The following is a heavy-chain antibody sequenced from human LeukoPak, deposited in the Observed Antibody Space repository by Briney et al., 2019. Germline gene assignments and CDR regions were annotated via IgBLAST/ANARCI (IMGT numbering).Heavy chain of an antibody. D-gene: IGHD3-3*01. V-gene: IGHV3-11*01. CDR2: ISSGSTI. CDR3: ARDLSIFPV. CDR1: GFTFSDYY. Sequence: GGSLRLSCGASGFTFSDYYMSWIRQAPGKGLEWVSYISSGSTIYYADSVKGRFTISRDNAKNSLYLQMNSLRAEDTAVYYCARDLSIFPVWGQGTTVTVSS. J-gene: IGHJ6*02.